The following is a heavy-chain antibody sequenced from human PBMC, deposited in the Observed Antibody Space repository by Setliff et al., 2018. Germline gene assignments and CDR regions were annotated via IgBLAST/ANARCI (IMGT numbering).Heavy chain of an antibody. Sequence: SETLSLTCTVSGGPISSGGYYWSWIRQHPGKGLEWIGYIYYSGSTYYNPSLKSRVTISVDTSKNHFSLKLSSVTAADTAVYYCARVPRFTDTRNAFDIWGQGTMVTVS. J-gene: IGHJ3*02. CDR3: ARVPRFTDTRNAFDI. CDR2: IYYSGST. V-gene: IGHV4-31*03. CDR1: GGPISSGGYY. D-gene: IGHD5-18*01.